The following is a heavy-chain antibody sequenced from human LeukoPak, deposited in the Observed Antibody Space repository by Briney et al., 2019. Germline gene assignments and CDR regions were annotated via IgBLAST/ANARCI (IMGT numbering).Heavy chain of an antibody. J-gene: IGHJ5*02. CDR1: GGSIRSYY. D-gene: IGHD6-19*01. V-gene: IGHV4-59*08. CDR3: ARHAAVEGSSGWSPLWWFDP. Sequence: SETLSLTCTVSGGSIRSYYWSWIRQPPGKGLEWIGYMHHSGSTKHNPYLKRRVTISVDTSKSKFSLKLSSVTAADTAVYYCARHAAVEGSSGWSPLWWFDPWCQGTLVTVSS. CDR2: MHHSGST.